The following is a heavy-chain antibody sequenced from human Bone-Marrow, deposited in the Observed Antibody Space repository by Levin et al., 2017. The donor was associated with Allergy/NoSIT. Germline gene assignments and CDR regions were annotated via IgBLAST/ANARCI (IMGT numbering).Heavy chain of an antibody. J-gene: IGHJ6*02. CDR2: INSDGSAT. CDR3: ARDRDVVVVSPREGLGV. CDR1: IFTFTNYW. D-gene: IGHD3-10*01. Sequence: PGGSLRLSCEDSIFTFTNYWMHWVRHVPGKGLVWLSRINSDGSATDYAGAVKGRFTISRDNTKKMVHLQMNNLRVDDTGVYYCARDRDVVVVSPREGLGVWGQGTTVTVAS. V-gene: IGHV3-74*01.